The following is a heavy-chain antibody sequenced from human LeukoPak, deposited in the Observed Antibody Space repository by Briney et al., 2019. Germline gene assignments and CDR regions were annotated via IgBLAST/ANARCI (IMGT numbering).Heavy chain of an antibody. D-gene: IGHD3-3*01. V-gene: IGHV3-30*18. CDR2: ISYDGSNK. CDR3: AKSPVLRFLEWLSPVDYYYSMDV. Sequence: PGRSLRLSCAASGFTFSSYGMHWVRQAPGKGLEWVAVISYDGSNKYYADSVKGRFTISRDNSKNTLYLQMNSLRAEDTAVYYCAKSPVLRFLEWLSPVDYYYSMDVWGQGTTVTVSS. CDR1: GFTFSSYG. J-gene: IGHJ6*02.